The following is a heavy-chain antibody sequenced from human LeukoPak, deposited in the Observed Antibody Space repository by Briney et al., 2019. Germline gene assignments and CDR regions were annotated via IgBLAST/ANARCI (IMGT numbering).Heavy chain of an antibody. Sequence: GGALRLSRAASGFTFSSYSMNWVRQAPGQGRERVSSITSSNNYIYYGDSVKGRFTISRDDAKNSLFLQMNSLRAEATATYYCARGEFGDYYYFYMDVWGKGTTVTVSS. CDR3: ARGEFGDYYYFYMDV. CDR1: GFTFSSYS. D-gene: IGHD2/OR15-2a*01. CDR2: ITSSNNYI. V-gene: IGHV3-21*01. J-gene: IGHJ6*03.